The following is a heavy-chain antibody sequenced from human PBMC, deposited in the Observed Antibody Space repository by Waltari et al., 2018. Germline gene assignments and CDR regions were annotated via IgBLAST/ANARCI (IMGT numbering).Heavy chain of an antibody. D-gene: IGHD2-15*01. CDR3: ARDRPDCSGGSCYPRGFQH. CDR2: IYHSGST. Sequence: QVQLQESGPGLVKPSETLSLTCTVSGYSISSGYYWGWIRQPPGKGLEWIGSIYHSGSTYYNPSLKSRVTISVDTSKNQFSLKLSSVTAADTAVYYCARDRPDCSGGSCYPRGFQHWGQGTLVTVSS. J-gene: IGHJ1*01. CDR1: GYSISSGYY. V-gene: IGHV4-38-2*02.